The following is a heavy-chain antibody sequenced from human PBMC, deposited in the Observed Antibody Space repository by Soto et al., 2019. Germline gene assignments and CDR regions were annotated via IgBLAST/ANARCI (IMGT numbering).Heavy chain of an antibody. Sequence: QVQLVESGGGVVQPGRSLRLSCAASGFTFRSYGMHWVRQVPGKGLEWVAVITHDGNTQYYADSVKGQFTISRDNSKNTLYLQMYSLRAEDTAAYSCAKDREDTAMIFDSWGQGTLVTVSS. CDR2: ITHDGNTQ. V-gene: IGHV3-30*18. D-gene: IGHD5-18*01. CDR3: AKDREDTAMIFDS. J-gene: IGHJ4*02. CDR1: GFTFRSYG.